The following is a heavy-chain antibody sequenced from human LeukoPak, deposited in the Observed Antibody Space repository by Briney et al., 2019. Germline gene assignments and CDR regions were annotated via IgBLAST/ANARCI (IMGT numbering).Heavy chain of an antibody. CDR2: IYHSGST. CDR3: ARQIASAGTAGFDF. V-gene: IGHV4-38-2*02. CDR1: GYSISSGYF. D-gene: IGHD6-13*01. Sequence: SETLSLTCTVSGYSISSGYFWGWIRQPPGKGLEWIGSIYHSGSTYFNPSLKSRVTISVDTSKNHFSLKLSSVTAADTAVYYCARQIASAGTAGFDFWGQGALVTASS. J-gene: IGHJ4*02.